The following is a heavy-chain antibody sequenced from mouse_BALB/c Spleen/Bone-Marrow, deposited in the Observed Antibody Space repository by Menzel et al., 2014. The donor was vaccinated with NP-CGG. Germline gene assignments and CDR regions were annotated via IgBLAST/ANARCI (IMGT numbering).Heavy chain of an antibody. CDR1: GYTFTGYI. D-gene: IGHD1-1*01. CDR3: TRRFYGSSYFDY. J-gene: IGHJ2*01. CDR2: FYPGCGNI. Sequence: CGAELVKPGASVKLSCKASGYTFTGYIIHWVKQRTGQGLEWIGWFYPGCGNIEYNEKFKDKATLTADKSSSTIYMEQSRLTSEDSAVYFCTRRFYGSSYFDYWGQGTTLTVSS. V-gene: IGHV1-62-2*01.